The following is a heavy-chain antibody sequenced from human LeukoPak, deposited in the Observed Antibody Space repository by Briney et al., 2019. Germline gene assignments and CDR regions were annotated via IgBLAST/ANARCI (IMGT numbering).Heavy chain of an antibody. CDR1: GGTFSSYA. V-gene: IGHV1-69*05. J-gene: IGHJ4*02. CDR3: ARANLETAMVISLSY. Sequence: SVKVSCKASGGTFSSYAISWVRQAPGQGLEWMGGIIPIFGTANYAQKFQGRVTITTDESTSTAYMELSSLRSEDTAVYYCARANLETAMVISLSYWGQGTLVTVSS. D-gene: IGHD5-18*01. CDR2: IIPIFGTA.